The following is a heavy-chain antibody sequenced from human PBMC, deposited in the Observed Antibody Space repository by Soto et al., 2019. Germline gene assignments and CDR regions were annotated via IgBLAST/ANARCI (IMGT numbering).Heavy chain of an antibody. CDR1: GGSISSGGYS. D-gene: IGHD6-19*01. J-gene: IGHJ5*02. CDR3: ARVWDSSGWYWFDP. V-gene: IGHV4-30-2*01. CDR2: IYHSGST. Sequence: KSSETLSLTCAVSGGSISSGGYSWSWIRQPPGKGLEWIGYIYHSGSTYYNPSLKSRVTISVDRSKNQFSLKLSSVTAADTAVYYCARVWDSSGWYWFDPWGRGTLVTVSS.